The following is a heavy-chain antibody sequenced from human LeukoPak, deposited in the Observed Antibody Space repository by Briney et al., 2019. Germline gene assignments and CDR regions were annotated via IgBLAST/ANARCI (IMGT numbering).Heavy chain of an antibody. CDR2: ISSSSSYI. CDR1: GFTFSSYA. V-gene: IGHV3-21*01. J-gene: IGHJ4*02. CDR3: ARVYRDYYDSSGYCPDY. D-gene: IGHD3-22*01. Sequence: GGSLRLSCAASGFTFSSYAMSWVRQAPGKGLEWVSSISSSSSYIYYADSVKGRFTISRDNAKNSLYLQMNSLRAEDTAVYYCARVYRDYYDSSGYCPDYWGQGTLVTVSS.